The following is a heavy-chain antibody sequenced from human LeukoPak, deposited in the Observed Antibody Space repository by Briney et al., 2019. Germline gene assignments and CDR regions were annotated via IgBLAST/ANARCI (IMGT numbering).Heavy chain of an antibody. CDR2: INPNSGGT. Sequence: ASVKVSCKASGYTFTGYYMHWVRQAPGQGLEWMGWINPNSGGTNYAQKFQGWVTMTRDTSISTAYMELSRLRSDDTAVYYCARDGGRGYCSGGSCYSGYYGMDVWGQGTTVTVSS. D-gene: IGHD2-15*01. V-gene: IGHV1-2*04. J-gene: IGHJ6*02. CDR1: GYTFTGYY. CDR3: ARDGGRGYCSGGSCYSGYYGMDV.